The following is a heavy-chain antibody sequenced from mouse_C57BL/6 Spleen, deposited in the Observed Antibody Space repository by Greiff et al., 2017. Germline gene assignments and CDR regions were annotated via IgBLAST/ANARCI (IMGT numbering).Heavy chain of an antibody. V-gene: IGHV1-50*01. CDR2: IDPSDSYT. J-gene: IGHJ3*01. CDR1: GYTFTSYW. CDR3: ARAEGGSWFAY. Sequence: QVQLQQPGAELVKPGASVKLSCKASGYTFTSYWMQWVKQRPGQGLEWIGEIDPSDSYTNYNQKFKGKATLTVDTSSSTAYMRLSSLTSEDSAVYYCARAEGGSWFAYWGQGTLVTVSA.